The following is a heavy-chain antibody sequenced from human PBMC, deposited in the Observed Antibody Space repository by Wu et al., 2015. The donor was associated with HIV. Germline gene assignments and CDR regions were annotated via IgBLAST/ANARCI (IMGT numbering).Heavy chain of an antibody. CDR3: ARDLRGLLLELVNPKVPVNYYYYYMDV. CDR2: IIPIFGTA. V-gene: IGHV1-69*12. J-gene: IGHJ6*03. Sequence: QVQLVQSGAEVKKPGSSVKVSCKASGGTFSSYAISWVRQAPGQGLEWMGGIIPIFGTANYAQKFQGRVTITADESTSTAYMELSSLRSEDTAVYYCARDLRGLLLELVNPKVPVNYYYYYMDVVGTKGTTVNRLL. CDR1: GGTFSSYA. D-gene: IGHD3-3*01.